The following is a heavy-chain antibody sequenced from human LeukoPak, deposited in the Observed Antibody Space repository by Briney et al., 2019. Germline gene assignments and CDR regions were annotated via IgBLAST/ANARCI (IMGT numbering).Heavy chain of an antibody. Sequence: PSETLSLTCTVSGGSISSYYWSWIRQPPGEGLEWIGYIYYSGSTNYNPSLKSRVTISVDTSKNQFSLKLSSVTAADTAVYYCARDRYCSGGSCYFGHFDYWGQGTLVTVSS. J-gene: IGHJ4*02. V-gene: IGHV4-59*01. D-gene: IGHD2-15*01. CDR1: GGSISSYY. CDR2: IYYSGST. CDR3: ARDRYCSGGSCYFGHFDY.